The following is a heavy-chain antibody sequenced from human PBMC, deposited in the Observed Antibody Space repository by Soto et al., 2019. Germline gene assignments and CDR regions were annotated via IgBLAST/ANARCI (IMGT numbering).Heavy chain of an antibody. V-gene: IGHV3-74*01. CDR2: INCDGSTT. CDR1: GFTFTSYW. J-gene: IGHJ4*02. CDR3: AGLPY. Sequence: EVQLVESGGGLVQPGVSLRLACASSGFTFTSYWMHWVRQVPGEGLVWFSRINCDGSTTNYADSVKGRFTVSRDNAKNTLYLQRNSLRVEDTAVYYCAGLPYWGQGTLVTVSS.